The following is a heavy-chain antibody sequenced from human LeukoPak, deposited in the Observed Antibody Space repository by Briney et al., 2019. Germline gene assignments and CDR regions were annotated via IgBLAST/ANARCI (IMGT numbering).Heavy chain of an antibody. CDR1: GFTFSRNG. CDR3: AKDRSSGWFDWSDP. Sequence: PGGTLRLSCAASGFTFSRNGMTWVRQAPGKGLEWVSAISGSGGSTYYADSVKGRFTISRDNSKNTLCLQMNSLRAEDTAVYYCAKDRSSGWFDWSDPWGQGTLVTVSS. D-gene: IGHD6-19*01. V-gene: IGHV3-23*01. J-gene: IGHJ5*02. CDR2: ISGSGGST.